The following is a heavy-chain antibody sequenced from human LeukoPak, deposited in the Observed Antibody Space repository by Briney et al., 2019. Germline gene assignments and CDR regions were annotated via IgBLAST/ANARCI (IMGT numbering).Heavy chain of an antibody. V-gene: IGHV3-48*01. CDR3: VRNSAFAH. CDR2: ISNSGYTI. J-gene: IGHJ4*02. CDR1: GFTFSSYS. Sequence: GGSLRLPCAASGFTFSSYSMNWVRQAPGKGLEWISYISNSGYTIHYADSVKGRFIISKDEANNSLFLQMYRLTAEDTGVYYCVRNSAFAHWGQGTLVIVSS. D-gene: IGHD2-15*01.